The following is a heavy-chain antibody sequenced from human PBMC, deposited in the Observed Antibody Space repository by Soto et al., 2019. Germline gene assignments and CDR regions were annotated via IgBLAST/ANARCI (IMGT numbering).Heavy chain of an antibody. V-gene: IGHV3-74*01. CDR2: INSDGSST. CDR3: ARGGGFDP. Sequence: PGGSLRLSCAASGFTFSSYSMDWVRQAPGEGLVWVSYINSDGSSTSYADSVKGRFTISRDNAKNTLYLQMNSLRAEDTAVYYCARGGGFDPWXQGTLVTVSS. CDR1: GFTFSSYS. D-gene: IGHD1-26*01. J-gene: IGHJ5*02.